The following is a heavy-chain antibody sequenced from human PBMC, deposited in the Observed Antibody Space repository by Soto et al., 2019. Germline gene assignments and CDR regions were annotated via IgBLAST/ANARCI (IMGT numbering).Heavy chain of an antibody. V-gene: IGHV1-69*01. CDR1: GGTFSSYA. Sequence: QVQLVQSGAEVKKTGSSVKVSCKASGGTFSSYAISWVRQAPGQGLEWMGGIIPIFGTANYAQKFQGRVTISADEFTRTAYVERSSLRSEDTAVYYCARSDYRPEYSSLYWLGPWGQGTHVTVAS. D-gene: IGHD6-6*01. CDR2: IIPIFGTA. J-gene: IGHJ5*02. CDR3: ARSDYRPEYSSLYWLGP.